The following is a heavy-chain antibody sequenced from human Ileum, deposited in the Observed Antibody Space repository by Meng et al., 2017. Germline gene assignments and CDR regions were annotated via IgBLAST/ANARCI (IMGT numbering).Heavy chain of an antibody. V-gene: IGHV4-31*03. CDR3: ARGGTAYFDY. Sequence: QVQLQESGPGLVKPSQTLSLTCTVSGGSISSGGYYWSWIRQHPGTGLEWIGDIYDSGSTYYNPSLKSRIAISGDTSKNQFSLNLSSVTAADTAVYYCARGGTAYFDYWGQGTLVTVSS. CDR1: GGSISSGGYY. J-gene: IGHJ4*02. D-gene: IGHD1-1*01. CDR2: IYDSGST.